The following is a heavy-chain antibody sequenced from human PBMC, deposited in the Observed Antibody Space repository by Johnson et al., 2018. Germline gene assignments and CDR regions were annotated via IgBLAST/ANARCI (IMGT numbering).Heavy chain of an antibody. D-gene: IGHD3-10*01. J-gene: IGHJ3*02. CDR1: GFTFSSYW. CDR2: INSEGSDT. CDR3: VSGSGGSGSYYAFDI. Sequence: VQLQESGGGLVQPGGSLRLSCAASGFTFSSYWMHWVRQAPGKGLMWVSRINSEGSDTNYADSVKGRFTISRDNAKNTLNLEIPSLRAEDTAVYYCVSGSGGSGSYYAFDIWGQGTMVTVSS. V-gene: IGHV3-74*01.